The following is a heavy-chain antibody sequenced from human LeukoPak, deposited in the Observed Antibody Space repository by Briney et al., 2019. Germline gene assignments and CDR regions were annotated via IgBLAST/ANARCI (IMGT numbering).Heavy chain of an antibody. CDR1: GGSFSGYY. CDR2: INHSGST. Sequence: SETLSLTCAVYGGSFSGYYWSWIRQPPGKGLEWIGEINHSGSTNYNPSLKSRVTISVDTSKNQFSPKLSSVTAADTAVYYCARGLYGMDVWGQGTTVTVSS. J-gene: IGHJ6*02. CDR3: ARGLYGMDV. V-gene: IGHV4-34*01.